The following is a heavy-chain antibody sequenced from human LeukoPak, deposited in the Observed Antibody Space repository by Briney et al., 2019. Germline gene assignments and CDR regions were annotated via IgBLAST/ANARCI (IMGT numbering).Heavy chain of an antibody. CDR3: ASVCPSINCDDFDY. CDR1: GFTFSTYA. Sequence: GSLRLSCAASGFTFSTYAMNWVRQSPGKGLEWVSSISSTSGTIHYADSVKGRFTISRDNAKNSVFLQMKSLRVEDTAVYFCASVCPSINCDDFDYWGQGTLVTVSS. D-gene: IGHD2-2*01. CDR2: ISSTSGTI. V-gene: IGHV3-48*04. J-gene: IGHJ4*02.